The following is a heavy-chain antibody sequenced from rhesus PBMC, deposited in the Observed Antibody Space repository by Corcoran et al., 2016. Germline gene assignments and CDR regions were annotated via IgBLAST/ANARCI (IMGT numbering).Heavy chain of an antibody. J-gene: IGHJ5-2*02. Sequence: QVQLQESGPGLVKPSETLSLTCAVSGGSISSSNWWSWIRQPPGTGLEWIGYISGSSGSTYYNPSLKSRVTISKDTSKNQFSLKLSSLTAVDTAVYYCARDWNSSGLNVWGRGVLVTVSS. CDR3: ARDWNSSGLNV. CDR2: ISGSSGST. CDR1: GGSISSSNW. D-gene: IGHD6-31*01. V-gene: IGHV4S19*01.